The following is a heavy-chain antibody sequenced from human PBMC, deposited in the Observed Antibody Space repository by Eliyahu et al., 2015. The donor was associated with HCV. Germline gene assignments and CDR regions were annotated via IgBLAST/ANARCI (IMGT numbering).Heavy chain of an antibody. CDR2: ISGSGGTK. Sequence: EAQLLESGGGLVQRGGSLRLSCTGSGFXFTSYAMNWVRQAPGKGLEWVSGISGSGGTKYYADSVKARLTISRDNSKNMVYLQMNSLRVEDTAIYYCAKGMGGGSALSLADQWGQGILVTVSS. CDR1: GFXFTSYA. V-gene: IGHV3-23*01. J-gene: IGHJ4*02. D-gene: IGHD2-15*01. CDR3: AKGMGGGSALSLADQ.